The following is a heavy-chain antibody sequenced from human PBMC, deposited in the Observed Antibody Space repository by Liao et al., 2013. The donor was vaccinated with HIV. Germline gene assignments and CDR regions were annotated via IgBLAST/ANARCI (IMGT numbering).Heavy chain of an antibody. V-gene: IGHV4-39*07. CDR2: IFHSGNT. D-gene: IGHD3-3*01. CDR1: GGSFSSGDYY. J-gene: IGHJ3*02. CDR3: ARDLDTWSEEAFDI. Sequence: QVQLQESGPGLVKPSQTLSLTCIVSGGSFSSGDYYWAWIRQPAGKGLEWIGSIFHSGNTYYNPSLKSRVTISVDTSRNQFSLKLNSVTAADAAVYYCARDLDTWSEEAFDIWGQGTMVTVSS.